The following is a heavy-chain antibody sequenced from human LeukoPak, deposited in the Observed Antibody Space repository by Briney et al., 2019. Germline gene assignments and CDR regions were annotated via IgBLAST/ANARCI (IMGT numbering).Heavy chain of an antibody. CDR3: ARDRKYYYHMDV. CDR1: GYSISSGYY. CDR2: IYHSGST. Sequence: SETLSLTCTVSGYSISSGYYWGWIRQPPGKGLEWIGSIYHSGSTYYNPSLKSRVTISVDTSKNQFSLKLSSVTAADTAVYYCARDRKYYYHMDVWGKGTTVTVSS. V-gene: IGHV4-38-2*02. J-gene: IGHJ6*03. D-gene: IGHD1-14*01.